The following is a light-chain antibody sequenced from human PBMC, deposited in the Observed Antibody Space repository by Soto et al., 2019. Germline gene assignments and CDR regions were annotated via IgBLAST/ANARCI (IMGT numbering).Light chain of an antibody. V-gene: IGKV3-20*01. CDR3: QPYGSSPPT. J-gene: IGKJ4*01. CDR1: QSVSKNF. Sequence: EIVLTQSPGTLSLSPGERATLSCRASQSVSKNFLAWYQQKPGQAPRLLISGASNRATGIPDRFSGSGSGPDFSLTIDTLEPEDFAFYFCQPYGSSPPTFGGGTKVAIK. CDR2: GAS.